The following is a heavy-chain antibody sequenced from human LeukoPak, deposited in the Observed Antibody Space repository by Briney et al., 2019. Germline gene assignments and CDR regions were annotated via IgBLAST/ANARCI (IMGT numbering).Heavy chain of an antibody. Sequence: GGSLMLACCRYVLNFRALTMASVRRAPGRGLGWDSLFIWNGITTSYAAAVRGRFTIPSDNANNSLYLQMDSLGAEHVALYDCARDPVGSSGYYSDYWGQGTLVTVSS. J-gene: IGHJ4*02. CDR3: ARDPVGSSGYYSDY. CDR2: FIWNGITT. V-gene: IGHV3-20*01. CDR1: VLNFRALT. D-gene: IGHD3-22*01.